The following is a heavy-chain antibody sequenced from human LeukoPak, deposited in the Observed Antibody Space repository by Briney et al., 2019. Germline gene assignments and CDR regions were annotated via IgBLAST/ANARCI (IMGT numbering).Heavy chain of an antibody. CDR2: ISAYNGNT. J-gene: IGHJ5*02. CDR3: ARGLSFAYCFDP. V-gene: IGHV1-18*01. Sequence: ASVKVSCKASGGTFSSYAISWVQQAPGQGLEWMGWISAYNGNTNYAQKLQGRVTMTTDTSTSTAYMELRSLRSDDTAVYYCARGLSFAYCFDPWGQGTLVTVSS. CDR1: GGTFSSYA. D-gene: IGHD3-16*01.